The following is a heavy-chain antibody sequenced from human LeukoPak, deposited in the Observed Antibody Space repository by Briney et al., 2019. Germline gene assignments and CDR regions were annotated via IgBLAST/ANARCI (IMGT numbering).Heavy chain of an antibody. CDR2: ISYDGSNK. CDR3: ARQNIAAAVTWDY. CDR1: GFTFSNYA. D-gene: IGHD6-13*01. J-gene: IGHJ4*02. Sequence: GGSLRLSCAASGFTFSNYAMHWVRQAPGKGLEWVAVISYDGSNKYYADSVKGRFTISRDNSKNTLYLQMNSLRAEDRAVYYCARQNIAAAVTWDYWGQGTLVTVSS. V-gene: IGHV3-30*04.